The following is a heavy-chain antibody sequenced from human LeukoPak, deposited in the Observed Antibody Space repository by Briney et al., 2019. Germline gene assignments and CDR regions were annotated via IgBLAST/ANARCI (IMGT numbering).Heavy chain of an antibody. CDR3: AKKDTTVTTGAFDY. CDR2: IRFDGSNK. Sequence: GGSLRLSCAASGFTFSTYGMHWVRQAPDKGLEWVAFIRFDGSNKYHADSVKGRFTISRDNSKNTLYLQMNSLRAEDTAVYYCAKKDTTVTTGAFDYWGQGTLVTVSS. CDR1: GFTFSTYG. V-gene: IGHV3-30*02. J-gene: IGHJ4*02. D-gene: IGHD4-17*01.